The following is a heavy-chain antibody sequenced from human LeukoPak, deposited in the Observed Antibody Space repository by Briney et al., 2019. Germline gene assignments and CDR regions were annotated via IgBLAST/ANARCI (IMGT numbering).Heavy chain of an antibody. Sequence: PSETLSLTCTVSGGSISSSSYYWGWIRQPPETGLEWIGSIYYSGSTYYNPSLKSRVTISVDTSKNQLSLKLSSVTAADTAVYYCARPLVRDYYFDYWGQGTLVTVSS. D-gene: IGHD4/OR15-4a*01. CDR2: IYYSGST. J-gene: IGHJ4*02. V-gene: IGHV4-39*01. CDR3: ARPLVRDYYFDY. CDR1: GGSISSSSYY.